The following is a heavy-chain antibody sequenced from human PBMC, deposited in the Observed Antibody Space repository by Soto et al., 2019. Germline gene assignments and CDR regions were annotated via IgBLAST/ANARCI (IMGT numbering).Heavy chain of an antibody. D-gene: IGHD3-10*01. Sequence: LTCAVSGGSISSGGYSWSWIRQPPGKGLEWIGYIYHSGSTYYNPSLKSRVTISVDRSKNQFSLKLSSVTAADTAVYYCARAYYGSGRRVYNWFDPWGQGTLVTVSS. CDR2: IYHSGST. J-gene: IGHJ5*02. V-gene: IGHV4-30-2*01. CDR3: ARAYYGSGRRVYNWFDP. CDR1: GGSISSGGYS.